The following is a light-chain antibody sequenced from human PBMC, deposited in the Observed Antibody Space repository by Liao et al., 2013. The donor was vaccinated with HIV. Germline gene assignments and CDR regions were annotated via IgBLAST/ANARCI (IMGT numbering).Light chain of an antibody. CDR3: QAWDSTVV. Sequence: SYELTQPLSLSVSPGQTASITCSGDKLGDKYACWYQQKPGQSPVLVIYQDNKRPSGIPERFSGSNSGNTATLTISGTQAMDEADYYCQAWDSTVVFGGGTKLTVL. J-gene: IGLJ2*01. CDR2: QDN. CDR1: KLGDKY. V-gene: IGLV3-1*01.